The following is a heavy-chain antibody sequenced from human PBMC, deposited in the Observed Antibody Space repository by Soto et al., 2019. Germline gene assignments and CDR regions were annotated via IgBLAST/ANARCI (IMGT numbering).Heavy chain of an antibody. Sequence: HPGGSLRLSCAASGFTFSTYAMNWVRQAPGKGLEWVSSLGGSGSPTYYADSVRGRFTISRDNSKNTLYLQMDSLRAEDTAVYFCAKESTHYYLTSSDFWGQGTLVTVSS. CDR2: LGGSGSPT. J-gene: IGHJ4*02. D-gene: IGHD3-10*01. V-gene: IGHV3-23*01. CDR1: GFTFSTYA. CDR3: AKESTHYYLTSSDF.